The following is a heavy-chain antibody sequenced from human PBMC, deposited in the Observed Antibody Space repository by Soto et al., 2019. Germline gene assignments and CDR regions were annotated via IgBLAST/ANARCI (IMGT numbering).Heavy chain of an antibody. CDR3: ARQRLWGTSGYYYFEN. CDR2: IYPGDSHT. J-gene: IGHJ4*02. V-gene: IGHV5-51*01. D-gene: IGHD3-22*01. CDR1: GYSFTTYW. Sequence: GESLKISCKGSGYSFTTYWIGWVRQMPGKGLEWMGIIYPGDSHTRYSPSFQGQVTISADKSINTAYLQWSRLKASDTAIYYCARQRLWGTSGYYYFENWGQGTLVTSPQ.